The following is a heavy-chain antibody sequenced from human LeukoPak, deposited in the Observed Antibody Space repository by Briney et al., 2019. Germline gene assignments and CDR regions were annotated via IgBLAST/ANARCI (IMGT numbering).Heavy chain of an antibody. D-gene: IGHD6-19*01. Sequence: GGSLRLPCAASGCTVSGNYMSWVRQAPGKGLEWVSVIYSGGSTYYADSVKGRFTISRDNSKNTLYLQINSLRAEDTAVYYCAREMYSSGWSFGYYYGMDVWGQGTTVTVSS. CDR1: GCTVSGNY. CDR2: IYSGGST. CDR3: AREMYSSGWSFGYYYGMDV. J-gene: IGHJ6*02. V-gene: IGHV3-53*01.